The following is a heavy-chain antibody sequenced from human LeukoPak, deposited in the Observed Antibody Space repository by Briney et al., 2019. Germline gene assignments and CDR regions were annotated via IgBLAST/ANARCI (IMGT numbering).Heavy chain of an antibody. Sequence: ASVKVSCKASGYTFTGYYMHWVRQAPGQGLEWMGRINPNSGGTNYAQKFQGRGTMTRDTSISTAYMELSRLRSDDTAVYYCAREGYYDSSGYYYVGNYWGQGTLVTVSS. J-gene: IGHJ4*02. CDR1: GYTFTGYY. CDR3: AREGYYDSSGYYYVGNY. D-gene: IGHD3-22*01. CDR2: INPNSGGT. V-gene: IGHV1-2*06.